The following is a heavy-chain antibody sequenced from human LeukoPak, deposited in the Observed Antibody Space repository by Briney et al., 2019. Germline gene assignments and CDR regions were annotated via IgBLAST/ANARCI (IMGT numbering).Heavy chain of an antibody. J-gene: IGHJ5*02. CDR2: INPNSGGT. Sequence: ASVKVSCKDSGYTFTGYYMHWVRQAPGQGLEWMGRINPNSGGTNYAQKFQGRATMTRDTSISTAYMELSRLRSDDTAVYYCARDRIAAAGQLYNWFDPWGQGTLVTVSS. CDR1: GYTFTGYY. CDR3: ARDRIAAAGQLYNWFDP. D-gene: IGHD6-13*01. V-gene: IGHV1-2*06.